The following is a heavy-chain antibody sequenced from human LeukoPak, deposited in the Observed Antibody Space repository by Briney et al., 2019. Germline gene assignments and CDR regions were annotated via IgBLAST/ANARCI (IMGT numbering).Heavy chain of an antibody. D-gene: IGHD3-3*01. CDR1: GGSISSYY. Sequence: SETLSLTCTVSGGSISSYYWSRIRQPPGKGLEWIGYIYYSGSTNYNPSLKSRVTISVDTSKNQFSLKLSSVTAADTAVYYCARGPCDFWSGYYPDAFDIWGQGTMVTVSS. V-gene: IGHV4-59*12. J-gene: IGHJ3*02. CDR3: ARGPCDFWSGYYPDAFDI. CDR2: IYYSGST.